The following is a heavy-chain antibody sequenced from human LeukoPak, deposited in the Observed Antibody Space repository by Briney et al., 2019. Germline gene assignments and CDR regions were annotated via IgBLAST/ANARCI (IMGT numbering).Heavy chain of an antibody. V-gene: IGHV4-59*02. Sequence: PSETLSLTCAVSGGSVSSAYWSWIRQPPGKRLEWIGYIYYTGSSDYNPSLKSRVTISLDTSKNQFSLKLTSVTAADTALYYCARGSTGAYDIWGHGTMVTVSS. CDR1: GGSVSSAY. J-gene: IGHJ3*02. CDR3: ARGSTGAYDI. CDR2: IYYTGSS.